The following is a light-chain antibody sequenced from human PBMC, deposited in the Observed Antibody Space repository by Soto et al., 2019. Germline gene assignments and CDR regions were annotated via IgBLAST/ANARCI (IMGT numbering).Light chain of an antibody. J-gene: IGKJ5*01. CDR1: QSVDGY. CDR3: QQYHKWPPIT. CDR2: GAS. Sequence: EVVMTQSPGTRSVSLGESATLSCRASQSVDGYLAWYQQKPGQAPRLLIYGASTRATGVTARFRGGGSGPEFTLTISSLQSEDSAVYYCQQYHKWPPITFGQGTRLDIK. V-gene: IGKV3-15*01.